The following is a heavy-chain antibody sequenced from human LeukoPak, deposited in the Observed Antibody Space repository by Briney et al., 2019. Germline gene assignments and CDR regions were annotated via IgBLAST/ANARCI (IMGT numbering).Heavy chain of an antibody. V-gene: IGHV1-46*01. CDR3: ARVLPECSSTSCYSGLSDY. CDR1: GYTFTSYY. D-gene: IGHD2-2*02. CDR2: INPSGGST. J-gene: IGHJ4*02. Sequence: ASVKVSCKASGYTFTSYYMHWVRQAPGQGLEWMGIINPSGGSTSYAQKFQGRVTMTRDTSTSTVYMELSSLRSEDTAVYYCARVLPECSSTSCYSGLSDYWGQGTLVTVSS.